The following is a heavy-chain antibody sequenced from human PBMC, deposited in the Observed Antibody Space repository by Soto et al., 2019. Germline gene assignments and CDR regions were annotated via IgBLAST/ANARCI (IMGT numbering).Heavy chain of an antibody. Sequence: ASVKVSRKVSGYRHTELSMHWVRQAPRKGLEWMGGFDPEDGETIYAQKFQGRVTMTEDTSTDTAYMELSSLRSEDTAVYYCATGLPNRGYSGYDYYYYYYMDVWGKGTTVTVSS. V-gene: IGHV1-24*01. CDR1: GYRHTELS. CDR3: ATGLPNRGYSGYDYYYYYYMDV. CDR2: FDPEDGET. J-gene: IGHJ6*03. D-gene: IGHD5-12*01.